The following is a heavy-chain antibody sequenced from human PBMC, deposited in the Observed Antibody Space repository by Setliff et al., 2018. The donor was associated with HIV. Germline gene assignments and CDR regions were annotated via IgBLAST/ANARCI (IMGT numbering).Heavy chain of an antibody. J-gene: IGHJ4*02. V-gene: IGHV3-23*01. CDR2: ILSTGERT. CDR1: GFTFSNYA. Sequence: PSETLSLTCVGPDEGFTFSNYAMSWVRQAPGEGLEWVSAILSTGERTFYADSVKGRFTISRDNSKNTVYLQMNSLRAEDTAEYYCAKELAASGLGYFDSWGRGILVTVSS. D-gene: IGHD3-22*01. CDR3: AKELAASGLGYFDS.